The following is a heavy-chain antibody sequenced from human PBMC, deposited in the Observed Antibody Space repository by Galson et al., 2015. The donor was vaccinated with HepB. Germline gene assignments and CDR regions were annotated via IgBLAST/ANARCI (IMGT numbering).Heavy chain of an antibody. CDR1: GFTFSSYA. CDR3: ATGSGHSTGYYRYFDY. Sequence: SLRLSCAASGFTFSSYAMSWVRQAPGKGLEWVSGISGSGGSTYYADSVKGRFTISRDNSKSTLYLLMNSLRAEDTAVYYCATGSGHSTGYYRYFDYWGQGTLVTVSA. J-gene: IGHJ4*02. V-gene: IGHV3-23*01. D-gene: IGHD3-22*01. CDR2: ISGSGGST.